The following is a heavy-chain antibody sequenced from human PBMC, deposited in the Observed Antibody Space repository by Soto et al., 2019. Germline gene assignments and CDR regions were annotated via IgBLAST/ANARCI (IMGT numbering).Heavy chain of an antibody. CDR2: IYYSGST. CDR3: ARDSYYILTGYLVNDY. V-gene: IGHV4-39*02. J-gene: IGHJ4*02. D-gene: IGHD3-9*01. CDR1: GGSISSSSYY. Sequence: SETLSLTCTVSGGSISSSSYYWGWIRQPPGKGLEWIGSIYYSGSTYYNPSLKSRVTISVDTSKNQFSLKLSSVTAADTAVYYCARDSYYILTGYLVNDYWGQGTLVTVSS.